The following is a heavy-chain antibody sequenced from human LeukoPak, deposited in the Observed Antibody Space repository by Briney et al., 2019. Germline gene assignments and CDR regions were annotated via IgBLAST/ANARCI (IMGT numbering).Heavy chain of an antibody. J-gene: IGHJ3*02. CDR3: ARDDLYCSSTSCPGHAFDI. CDR1: GGSISSGGYY. V-gene: IGHV4-31*03. Sequence: SQTLSLTCTVSGGSISSGGYYWSWIRQHPGKGLEWIGYIYYSGSTYFNPSLKSRVTISVDTSKNQFSLKLSSVTAADTAVYHCARDDLYCSSTSCPGHAFDIWGQGTMVTVSS. D-gene: IGHD2-2*01. CDR2: IYYSGST.